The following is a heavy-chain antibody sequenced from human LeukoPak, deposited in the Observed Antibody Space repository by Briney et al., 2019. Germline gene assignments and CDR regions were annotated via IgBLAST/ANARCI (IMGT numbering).Heavy chain of an antibody. V-gene: IGHV3-30*18. J-gene: IGHJ4*02. CDR3: AKDRWYTAMGLFDY. CDR1: GFTVSSNY. CDR2: ISYDGSNK. Sequence: GGSLRLSCAASGFTVSSNYMSWVRQAPGRGLEWVTVISYDGSNKYYADSVKGRFTISRDNSKNTLYLQMNSLRAEDTAVYNCAKDRWYTAMGLFDYWGQGTLVTVSS. D-gene: IGHD5-18*01.